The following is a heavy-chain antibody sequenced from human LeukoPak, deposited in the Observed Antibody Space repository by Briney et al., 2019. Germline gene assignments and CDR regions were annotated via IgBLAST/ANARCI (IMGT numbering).Heavy chain of an antibody. V-gene: IGHV3-30-3*01. CDR3: ASFLAYCGGDCYSDFDY. CDR1: GFTFSSYA. D-gene: IGHD2-21*02. Sequence: PGGSLRPSCAASGFTFSSYAMHWVRQAPGKGLEWVAVISYDGSNKYYADSVKGRFTISRDNSKNTPYLRMNSLRAEDTAVYYCASFLAYCGGDCYSDFDYWGQGTLVTVSS. J-gene: IGHJ4*02. CDR2: ISYDGSNK.